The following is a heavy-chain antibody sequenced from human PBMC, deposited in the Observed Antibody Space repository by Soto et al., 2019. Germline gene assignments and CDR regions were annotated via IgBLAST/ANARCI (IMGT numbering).Heavy chain of an antibody. V-gene: IGHV3-15*01. CDR3: TTDRRFYSSSWYDWFDP. CDR1: GFTFSNAW. Sequence: WGSLRLSCAASGFTFSNAWMSWVRQAPGKGLEWVGRIKSKTDGGTTDYAAPVKGRFTISRDDSKNTLYLQMNSLKTEDTAVYYCTTDRRFYSSSWYDWFDPWGQGTLVTVYS. CDR2: IKSKTDGGTT. J-gene: IGHJ5*02. D-gene: IGHD6-13*01.